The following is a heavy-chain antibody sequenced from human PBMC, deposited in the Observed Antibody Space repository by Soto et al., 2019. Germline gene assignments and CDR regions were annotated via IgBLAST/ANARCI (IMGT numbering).Heavy chain of an antibody. J-gene: IGHJ6*02. CDR1: GFTFSDFD. Sequence: EVQLVESGGGLVKPGGSLRLSCAVSGFTFSDFDMSWVRQAPGKGLEWVSSITSNSVYVYYADSLKGRFTISRDNAKSSLYPQMNSLRADDTAVYYCARDLSGGNYYYHGLDVWGQGTTVTVSS. D-gene: IGHD1-26*01. V-gene: IGHV3-21*01. CDR3: ARDLSGGNYYYHGLDV. CDR2: ITSNSVYV.